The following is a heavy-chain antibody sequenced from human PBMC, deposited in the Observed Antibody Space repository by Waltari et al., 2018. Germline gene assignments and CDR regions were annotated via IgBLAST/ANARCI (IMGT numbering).Heavy chain of an antibody. D-gene: IGHD4-17*01. Sequence: QVQLVQSGAEVKKPGASVKVSCKASGYTFTGDYMHWVRQAPGQGLEWMGLINPNSGGTNYAQKFHGRVTMTRDTSISTAYMELSRLRSDDTAVYYCARLNYGDYVGAFDIWGQGTMVTVSS. CDR1: GYTFTGDY. CDR3: ARLNYGDYVGAFDI. J-gene: IGHJ3*02. V-gene: IGHV1-2*02. CDR2: INPNSGGT.